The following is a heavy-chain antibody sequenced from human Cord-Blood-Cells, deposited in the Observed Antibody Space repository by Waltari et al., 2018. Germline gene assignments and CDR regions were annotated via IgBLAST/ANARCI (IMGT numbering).Heavy chain of an antibody. CDR1: GGSFSGYY. CDR2: INHSGST. D-gene: IGHD3-3*01. CDR3: ARWARRGRFLEWLLSFDY. Sequence: QVQLQQWGAGLLKPSESLSLTCAVYGGSFSGYYWSWIRQPPGTGLEWIGEINHSGSTNYNPSLKSRVTISVDTSKNQFSLKLSSVTAADTAVYYCARWARRGRFLEWLLSFDYWGQGTLVTVSS. V-gene: IGHV4-34*01. J-gene: IGHJ4*02.